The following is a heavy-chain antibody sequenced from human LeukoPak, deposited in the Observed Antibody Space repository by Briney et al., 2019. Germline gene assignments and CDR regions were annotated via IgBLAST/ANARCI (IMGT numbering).Heavy chain of an antibody. CDR1: GFTFTSSA. Sequence: SVKVSCKASGFTFTSSAMQWVRQARGQRLEWIGWIVVGSGNTNYAQKFQERVTITRDMSTSTGYMELSSLRSADTAASYCAADPDSSGWYGGGDYWGQGTLVTVSS. CDR3: AADPDSSGWYGGGDY. CDR2: IVVGSGNT. J-gene: IGHJ4*02. D-gene: IGHD6-19*01. V-gene: IGHV1-58*02.